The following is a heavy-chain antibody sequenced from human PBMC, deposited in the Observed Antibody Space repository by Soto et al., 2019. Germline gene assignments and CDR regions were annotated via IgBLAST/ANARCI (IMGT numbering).Heavy chain of an antibody. CDR1: GCTFGSVA. D-gene: IGHD6-13*01. J-gene: IGHJ6*02. CDR2: ISGSGGST. Sequence: GGLRRSCARSGCTFGSVALSWSRQAPGNELEWVSAISGSGGSTYYADSVKCRFTISRDNSNNTLYRQMYSLRAEYTAVYYCLKDRWVHHYGNSVRGQRTTDT. CDR3: LKDRWVHHYGNSV. V-gene: IGHV3-23*01.